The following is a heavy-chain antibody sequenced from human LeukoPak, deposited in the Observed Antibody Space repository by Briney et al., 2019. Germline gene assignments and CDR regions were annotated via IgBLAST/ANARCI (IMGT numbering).Heavy chain of an antibody. CDR1: GGSFSGYY. J-gene: IGHJ4*02. D-gene: IGHD3-22*01. Sequence: SETLSLTCAVYGGSFSGYYWSWIRQPPGKGLEWIGEINHSGSTNYNPSLKSRVTISVDTSKNQFSLKLSSVTAADTAVYYCVRDRGYYDSSGYSDWGQGTLVTVSS. CDR2: INHSGST. V-gene: IGHV4-34*01. CDR3: VRDRGYYDSSGYSD.